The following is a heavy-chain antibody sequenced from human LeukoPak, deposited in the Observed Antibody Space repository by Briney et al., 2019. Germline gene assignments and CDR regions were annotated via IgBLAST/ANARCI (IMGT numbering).Heavy chain of an antibody. CDR1: GYTFTSYA. D-gene: IGHD5-12*01. CDR2: ISAYNGNT. J-gene: IGHJ6*02. V-gene: IGHV1-18*01. Sequence: ASVKVSCKASGYTFTSYAISWVRQAPGQGLEWMGWISAYNGNTNYAQKLQGRVTMTTDTSTSTAYMELRSLRSDDTAVYYCARDLGGYSGYDYYYYYGMDVWGQGTTVTVSS. CDR3: ARDLGGYSGYDYYYYYGMDV.